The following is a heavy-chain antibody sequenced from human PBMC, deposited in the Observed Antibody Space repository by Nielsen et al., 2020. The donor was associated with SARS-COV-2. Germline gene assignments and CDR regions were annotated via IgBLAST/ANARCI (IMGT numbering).Heavy chain of an antibody. CDR1: GFTVSSNY. V-gene: IGHV3-66*01. CDR2: LYSGGST. D-gene: IGHD3-3*01. J-gene: IGHJ4*02. CDR3: AKITIFGVVIIQEGYYFDY. Sequence: GESLKISCAVSGFTVSSNYMSWVRQAPGKGLEWVSVLYSGGSTYYAESVKGRFTISRDNSKNTLYLQMNSLRAEDTAVYYCAKITIFGVVIIQEGYYFDYWGQGTLVTVSS.